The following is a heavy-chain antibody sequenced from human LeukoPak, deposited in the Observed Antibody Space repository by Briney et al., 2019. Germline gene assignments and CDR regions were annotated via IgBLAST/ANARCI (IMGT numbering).Heavy chain of an antibody. V-gene: IGHV3-49*04. CDR3: TRELGYCTNGVCYRAYYFDY. D-gene: IGHD2-8*01. CDR1: GFTFSSYA. CDR2: IRSKAYGGTT. Sequence: PGGSLRLSCSASGFTFSSYAMHWVRQAPGKGLEWVSFIRSKAYGGTTEYAASVKGRFTISRDDSKSIAFLQMNSLKTEDTAVYYCTRELGYCTNGVCYRAYYFDYWGQGTLVTVSS. J-gene: IGHJ4*02.